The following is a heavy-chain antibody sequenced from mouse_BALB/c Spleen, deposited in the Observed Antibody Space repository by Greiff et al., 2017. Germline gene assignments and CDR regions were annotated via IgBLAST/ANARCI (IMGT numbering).Heavy chain of an antibody. Sequence: EVQVVESGGGLVKPGGSLKLSCAASGFTFSSYAMSWVRQTPEKRLEWVASISSGGSTYYPDSVKGRFTISRDNARNILYLQMSSLRSEDTAMYYCARGDYYGNSFAYWGQGTLVTVSA. J-gene: IGHJ3*01. CDR3: ARGDYYGNSFAY. CDR2: ISSGGST. CDR1: GFTFSSYA. V-gene: IGHV5-6-5*01. D-gene: IGHD2-1*01.